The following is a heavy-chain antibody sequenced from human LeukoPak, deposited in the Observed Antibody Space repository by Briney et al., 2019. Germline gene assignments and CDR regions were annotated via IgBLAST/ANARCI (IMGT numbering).Heavy chain of an antibody. J-gene: IGHJ6*03. V-gene: IGHV4-38-2*02. CDR1: GYSISSGYY. CDR2: INHSGST. D-gene: IGHD1-7*01. CDR3: ARANWNFYYYYYMDV. Sequence: PSETLSLTCTVSGYSISSGYYWSWIRQPPGKGLEWIGEINHSGSTNYNPSLKSRVTISVDTSKNQFSLKLSSVTAADTAVYYCARANWNFYYYYYMDVWGKGTTVTVSS.